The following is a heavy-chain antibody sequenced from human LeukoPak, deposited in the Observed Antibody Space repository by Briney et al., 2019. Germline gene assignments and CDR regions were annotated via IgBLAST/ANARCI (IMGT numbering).Heavy chain of an antibody. CDR3: VKALGITSASMDV. Sequence: GGSLRLSCAASGFTFDDYSMHWVRQAPGKGLEWVSLITWDGGTTYYADPVKGRFTISRDNSKNSLHLQMNSLRAEGTALYYCVKALGITSASMDVWGKGTTVTVSS. J-gene: IGHJ6*03. D-gene: IGHD1-20*01. CDR1: GFTFDDYS. CDR2: ITWDGGTT. V-gene: IGHV3-43D*04.